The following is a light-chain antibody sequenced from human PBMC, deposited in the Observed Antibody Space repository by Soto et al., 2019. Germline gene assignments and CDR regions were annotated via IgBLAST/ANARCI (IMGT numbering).Light chain of an antibody. Sequence: DIVMTQSPLFLSVSPGEPASISCRSSQSLLHSNGYNYLDWYLQKPGQSPQLLIYVGSTRASGVPDRFSGRGSGTDFTLTISRVEAEDVVIYYCMQSVQTPPFTFGPGTKVEIK. J-gene: IGKJ3*01. CDR3: MQSVQTPPFT. CDR2: VGS. V-gene: IGKV2-28*01. CDR1: QSLLHSNGYNY.